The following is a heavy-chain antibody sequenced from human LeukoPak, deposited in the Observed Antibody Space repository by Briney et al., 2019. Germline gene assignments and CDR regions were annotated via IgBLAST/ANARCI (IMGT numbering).Heavy chain of an antibody. D-gene: IGHD1-26*01. CDR3: ARLMVGQAGVGATHLDY. Sequence: GGSLRLSCTASGFTFSSYGMHWVRQAPGKGLEWVTFIRHDGSATYYADSVKGRFTSSRDNSKSTVYLEVNSLRAGEPAVYYCARLMVGQAGVGATHLDYWGQGTLLSVSS. CDR2: IRHDGSAT. J-gene: IGHJ4*02. V-gene: IGHV3-30*02. CDR1: GFTFSSYG.